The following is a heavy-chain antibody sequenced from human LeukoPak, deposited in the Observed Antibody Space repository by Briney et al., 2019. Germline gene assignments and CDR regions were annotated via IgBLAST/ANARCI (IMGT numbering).Heavy chain of an antibody. D-gene: IGHD6-19*01. Sequence: SETLSLTCTVSGGSISSYYWSWIRQPAGKGLEWIGRIYTSGSTNYNPSLKSRVTISVDKSKNQFSLKLSSVTAADTAVYYCARVDSSGWTGTFDYWGQGTLVTVSS. J-gene: IGHJ4*02. CDR3: ARVDSSGWTGTFDY. CDR1: GGSISSYY. CDR2: IYTSGST. V-gene: IGHV4-4*07.